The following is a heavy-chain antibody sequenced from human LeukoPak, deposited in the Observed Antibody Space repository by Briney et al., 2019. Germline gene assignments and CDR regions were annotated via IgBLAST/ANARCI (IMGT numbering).Heavy chain of an antibody. CDR1: GFTFSSYA. CDR2: ISGSAGST. D-gene: IGHD3-3*01. V-gene: IGHV3-23*01. CDR3: AKDKGVAGHDY. Sequence: GGSLRLSCVASGFTFSSYAMSWVRQAPGKGLEWVSAISGSAGSTYYPDSVKGRFTISRDNSKNTLYLQMNSLRADDTAVYYCAKDKGVAGHDYWGQGTLVTVSS. J-gene: IGHJ4*02.